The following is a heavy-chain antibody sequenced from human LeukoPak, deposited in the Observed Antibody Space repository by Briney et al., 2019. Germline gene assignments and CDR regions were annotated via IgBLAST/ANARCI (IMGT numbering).Heavy chain of an antibody. CDR2: IYYSGST. Sequence: SETLSLTCTVSGGSFISSSYYWGWVRQPPGKGLEWIGSIYYSGSTSYNPSLKSRVTISVDTSKNQFSLKLSSVTAADTAVYYCARGRPDCTNGVCYAHYYYYYYYMDVWGKGTTVTVSS. V-gene: IGHV4-39*07. D-gene: IGHD2-8*01. CDR1: GGSFISSSYY. J-gene: IGHJ6*03. CDR3: ARGRPDCTNGVCYAHYYYYYYYMDV.